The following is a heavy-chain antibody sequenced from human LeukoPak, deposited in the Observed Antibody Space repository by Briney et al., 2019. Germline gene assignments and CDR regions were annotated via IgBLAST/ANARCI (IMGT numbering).Heavy chain of an antibody. J-gene: IGHJ4*02. CDR3: AREGGGYSYGCVFDY. V-gene: IGHV3-15*01. CDR2: IKSKTDGGTT. D-gene: IGHD5-18*01. CDR1: GFTFSNAW. Sequence: GGSLRLSCAASGFTFSNAWMSWVRQAPGKGLEWVGRIKSKTDGGTTDYAAPVKGRFTISRDDSKNTLYLQMNSLKTEDTAVYYCAREGGGYSYGCVFDYWGQGTLVTVSS.